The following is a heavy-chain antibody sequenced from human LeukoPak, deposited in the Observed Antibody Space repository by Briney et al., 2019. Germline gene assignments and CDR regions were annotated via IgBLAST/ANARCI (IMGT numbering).Heavy chain of an antibody. CDR1: GYTFISNG. CDR3: ARDRQHGFDN. J-gene: IGHJ3*02. CDR2: ISVYSGNT. D-gene: IGHD5-18*01. Sequence: ASVKVSCKASGYTFISNGISWVRRAPGQGLEWLGWISVYSGNTNYAQRFQGRLTMTTDTSTTTAYMELRSLRSDDTAVYYCARDRQHGFDNWGQGTMVTVSS. V-gene: IGHV1-18*01.